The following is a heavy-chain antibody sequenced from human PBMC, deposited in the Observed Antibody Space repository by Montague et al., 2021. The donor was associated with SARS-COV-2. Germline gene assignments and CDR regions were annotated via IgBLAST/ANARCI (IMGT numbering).Heavy chain of an antibody. Sequence: SETLSLTCTVSGGSISSSSYYWGWIRQPPGKGLEWIGSIYYSGSTYYXPSLKSRVTISVDTSKNQFSLKLSSVTAADTAVYYCARDTRITMIVVVQGYGMDVWGQGTTVTVSS. J-gene: IGHJ6*02. V-gene: IGHV4-39*07. CDR3: ARDTRITMIVVVQGYGMDV. CDR2: IYYSGST. CDR1: GGSISSSSYY. D-gene: IGHD3-22*01.